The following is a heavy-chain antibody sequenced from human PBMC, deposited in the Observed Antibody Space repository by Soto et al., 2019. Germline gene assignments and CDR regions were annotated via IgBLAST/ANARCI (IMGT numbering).Heavy chain of an antibody. D-gene: IGHD3-22*01. CDR2: MYPDDSDI. Sequence: PGESLKISCKASGYSFSVYWIGWVRPLPGKGLEWMAIMYPDDSDIRYSPSFEAHVTISADKSTSTAFLQWSSLKASDTAMYYCATAYVYDFENSNYYRDAFDIWGRGTLVTVSS. CDR1: GYSFSVYW. CDR3: ATAYVYDFENSNYYRDAFDI. V-gene: IGHV5-51*01. J-gene: IGHJ3*02.